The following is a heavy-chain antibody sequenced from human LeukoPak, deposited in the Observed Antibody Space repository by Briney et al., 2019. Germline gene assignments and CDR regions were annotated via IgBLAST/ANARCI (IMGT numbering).Heavy chain of an antibody. Sequence: GGSLRLSCAASGFTFSSYAMSWXXXXXXXXXXXXXXISGSGGSTYYADSVKGRFTISRDNSKNTLYLQMNSLRAEDTAVYYCAKGGYSYGRTAWDYWGQGTLVTVSS. CDR1: GFTFSSYA. D-gene: IGHD5-18*01. CDR2: ISGSGGST. J-gene: IGHJ4*02. CDR3: AKGGYSYGRTAWDY. V-gene: IGHV3-23*01.